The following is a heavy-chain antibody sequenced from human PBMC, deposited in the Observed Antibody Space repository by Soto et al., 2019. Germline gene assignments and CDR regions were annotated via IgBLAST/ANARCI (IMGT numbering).Heavy chain of an antibody. CDR3: ARGPGVLNDDYDFWSGYYYYYGMDV. Sequence: AETLSLTCTVSGGSISSYYWRWIRQPPGKGLEWIGRIYTSGSTNYNPSPKSRVTMSVDTSKNQFSLKLSSVIAADTAVYYCARGPGVLNDDYDFWSGYYYYYGMDVWGQGTTVTVSS. CDR1: GGSISSYY. CDR2: IYTSGST. J-gene: IGHJ6*02. D-gene: IGHD3-3*01. V-gene: IGHV4-4*07.